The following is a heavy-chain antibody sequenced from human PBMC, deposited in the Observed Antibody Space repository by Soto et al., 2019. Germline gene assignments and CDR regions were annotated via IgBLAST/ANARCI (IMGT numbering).Heavy chain of an antibody. Sequence: ASVKVSCKASGYTFTSYGISWVRQAPGQGLEWMGWISAYNGNTNYAQKLQGRVTMTTDTSTSTAYMELRSLRSDDTAVYYCAREGDYDILTGYYIIHYYYGMDVWAQGTTVTVSS. CDR2: ISAYNGNT. D-gene: IGHD3-9*01. V-gene: IGHV1-18*01. J-gene: IGHJ6*02. CDR1: GYTFTSYG. CDR3: AREGDYDILTGYYIIHYYYGMDV.